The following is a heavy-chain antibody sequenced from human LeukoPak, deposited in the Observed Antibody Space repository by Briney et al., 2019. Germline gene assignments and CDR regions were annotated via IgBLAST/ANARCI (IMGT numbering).Heavy chain of an antibody. Sequence: GASVKVSCKASGGTFSSYAISWVRQAPGQGLEWMGGIIPIFGTANYAQKFQGRVTITADESTSTAYVELSSLRSEDTAVYYCARGTGVTTLDAFDIWGQGTMVTVSS. J-gene: IGHJ3*02. CDR3: ARGTGVTTLDAFDI. CDR2: IIPIFGTA. CDR1: GGTFSSYA. V-gene: IGHV1-69*13. D-gene: IGHD4-11*01.